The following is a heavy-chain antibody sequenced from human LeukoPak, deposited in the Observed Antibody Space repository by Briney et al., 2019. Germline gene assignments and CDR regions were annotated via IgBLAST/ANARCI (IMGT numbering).Heavy chain of an antibody. CDR1: GFTFSSYA. Sequence: GGSLRLSCAASGFTFSSYAMSWVRQAPGKGLEWVSAISGSGGSTYYADSVKGRFTISRDNAKNSLYLQMNSLRAEDTAVYYCARDRGYSSSLGDYYYYYYMDVWGKGTTVTVSS. J-gene: IGHJ6*03. D-gene: IGHD2-15*01. CDR3: ARDRGYSSSLGDYYYYYYMDV. CDR2: ISGSGGST. V-gene: IGHV3-23*01.